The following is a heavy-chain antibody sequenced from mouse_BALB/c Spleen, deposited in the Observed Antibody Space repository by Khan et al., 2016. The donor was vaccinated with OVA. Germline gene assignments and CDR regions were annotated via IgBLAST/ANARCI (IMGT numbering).Heavy chain of an antibody. Sequence: QVQLQESGAELVNPGASVKLSCKTSGYTFTTYWMHWVKQRPGQGLEWIGYINPTSGHTDYNEKFKDKATLSVDKSSSTAYMQLSSLTSEDSAVYYCTRDKIDYWGQGTTLTVSS. CDR1: GYTFTTYW. J-gene: IGHJ2*01. CDR3: TRDKIDY. CDR2: INPTSGHT. V-gene: IGHV1-7*01.